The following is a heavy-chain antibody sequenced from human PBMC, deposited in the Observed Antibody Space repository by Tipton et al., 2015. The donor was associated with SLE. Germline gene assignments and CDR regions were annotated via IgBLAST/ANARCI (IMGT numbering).Heavy chain of an antibody. J-gene: IGHJ4*02. D-gene: IGHD6-19*01. V-gene: IGHV3-23*01. CDR2: VITSGGGT. CDR1: GFTFSSYA. CDR3: QRISPLYQWLVNYDY. Sequence: SLRLSCAASGFTFSSYAISWVRQAPGEGLEWVSSVITSGGGTYYADSVKGRFTVSRDNAKKSVDVQKNSLRAADAALSPVQRISPLYQWLVNYDYWGQGTLVTVSS.